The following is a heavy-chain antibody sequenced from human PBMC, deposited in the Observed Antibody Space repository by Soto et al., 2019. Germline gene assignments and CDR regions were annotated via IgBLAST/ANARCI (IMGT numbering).Heavy chain of an antibody. D-gene: IGHD5-12*01. V-gene: IGHV4-39*01. J-gene: IGHJ5*02. CDR3: AGVAAVATSNWFDP. Sequence: PSETLSLTCTVSGGSISSSSYYWGWIRQPPGKGLEWIGSIYYSGSTYYNPSLKSRVTISVDTSKNQFSLKLSSVTAADTAVYYCAGVAAVATSNWFDPWGQGTLVTVSS. CDR2: IYYSGST. CDR1: GGSISSSSYY.